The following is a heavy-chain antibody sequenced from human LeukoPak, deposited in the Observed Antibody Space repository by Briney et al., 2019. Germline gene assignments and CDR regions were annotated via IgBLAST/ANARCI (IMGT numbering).Heavy chain of an antibody. CDR2: IYSGGST. V-gene: IGHV3-53*05. Sequence: ETLSLTCTVSGGSISSYYWSWIRQPPGKGLEWVSVIYSGGSTFYADSVKGRFTISRDNSKNTLYLQMNSLRAEDTAVYYCARDSYGMDVWGQGTTVTVSS. J-gene: IGHJ6*02. CDR3: ARDSYGMDV. CDR1: GGSISSYY.